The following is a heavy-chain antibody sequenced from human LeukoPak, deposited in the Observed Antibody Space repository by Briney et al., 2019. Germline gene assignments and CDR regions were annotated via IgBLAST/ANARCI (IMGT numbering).Heavy chain of an antibody. Sequence: ASVKVSCKASGYTFTSYGISRVRQAPGQGLEWMGWISAYNGNTNYAQKLQGRVTMTTDTSTSTAYMELRSLRSDDTAVYYCARPYCSGGSCYDLWYFDLWGRGTLVTVSS. V-gene: IGHV1-18*01. CDR2: ISAYNGNT. CDR3: ARPYCSGGSCYDLWYFDL. D-gene: IGHD2-15*01. CDR1: GYTFTSYG. J-gene: IGHJ2*01.